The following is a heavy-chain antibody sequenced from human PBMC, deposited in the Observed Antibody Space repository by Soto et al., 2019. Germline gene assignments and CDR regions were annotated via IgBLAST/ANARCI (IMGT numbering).Heavy chain of an antibody. Sequence: VHLVESGGGLVQTGGSLRLSCAIFESTVSRDWMNWVRQAPGKGLEWVAHINQDGSEKYYVDSVKGRFTISRDNAKKSLYLQMNSLRPAVTAMYYCSGGVGDAFWGQGTLVTVSS. CDR2: INQDGSEK. CDR1: ESTVSRDW. J-gene: IGHJ4*02. D-gene: IGHD1-26*01. CDR3: SGGVGDAF. V-gene: IGHV3-7*04.